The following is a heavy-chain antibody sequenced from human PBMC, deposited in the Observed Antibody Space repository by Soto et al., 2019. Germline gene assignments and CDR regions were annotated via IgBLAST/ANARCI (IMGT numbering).Heavy chain of an antibody. CDR1: GFTFSSYG. Sequence: QVQLVESGGGVVQPGRSLRLSCAASGFTFSSYGMHWVGQAPGKGLEWVAVISYDGSNKYYADSVKGRFTISRDNSKDTLYLQMNSLRAEDTAVYYCAKELYSGYVGRNGFDIWGQGTMVTVSS. CDR2: ISYDGSNK. J-gene: IGHJ3*02. CDR3: AKELYSGYVGRNGFDI. V-gene: IGHV3-30*18. D-gene: IGHD5-12*01.